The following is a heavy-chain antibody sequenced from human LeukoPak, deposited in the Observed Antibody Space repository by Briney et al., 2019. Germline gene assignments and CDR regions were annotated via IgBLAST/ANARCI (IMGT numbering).Heavy chain of an antibody. V-gene: IGHV3-33*08. CDR3: ARDRYSGSYYPYFDY. J-gene: IGHJ4*02. D-gene: IGHD1-26*01. CDR2: IWYDGSNK. CDR1: GFAFSSHS. Sequence: GGSLRLSCAASGFAFSSHSMTWVRQAPGKGLEWVAVIWYDGSNKYYADSVKGRFTISRDNSKNTLYLQMNSLRAEDTAVYYCARDRYSGSYYPYFDYWGQGTLVTVTS.